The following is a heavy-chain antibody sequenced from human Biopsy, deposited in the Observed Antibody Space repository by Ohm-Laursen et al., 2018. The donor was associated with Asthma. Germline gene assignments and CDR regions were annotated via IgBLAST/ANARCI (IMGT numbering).Heavy chain of an antibody. J-gene: IGHJ4*02. CDR1: GFTFSNCG. D-gene: IGHD6-6*01. CDR2: ISFDGSNK. CDR3: ARGKTWGRSYYFDY. Sequence: SLRLSCAAFGFTFSNCGMHWVRQAPGKGLEWVAVISFDGSNKDFADSVKGRFTISRDNSKNTMYLEMNSLRAEDTAVYYCARGKTWGRSYYFDYWGQGTLVTVSS. V-gene: IGHV3-30*03.